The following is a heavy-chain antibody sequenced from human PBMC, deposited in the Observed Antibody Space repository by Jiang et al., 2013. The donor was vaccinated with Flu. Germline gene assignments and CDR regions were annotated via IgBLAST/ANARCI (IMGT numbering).Heavy chain of an antibody. J-gene: IGHJ3*02. CDR3: ARDSYYGSGIEDWAFDI. Sequence: SGGGVVRPGGSLRLSCAASGFTFDDYGMSWVRQAPGKGLEWVSGINWNGGSTGYADSVKGRFTISRDNAKNSLYLQMNSLRAEDTALYYCARDSYYGSGIEDWAFDIWGQGTMVTVSS. CDR2: INWNGGST. V-gene: IGHV3-20*04. CDR1: GFTFDDYG. D-gene: IGHD3-10*01.